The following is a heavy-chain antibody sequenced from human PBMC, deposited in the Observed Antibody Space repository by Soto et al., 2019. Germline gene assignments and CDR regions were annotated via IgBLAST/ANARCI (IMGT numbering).Heavy chain of an antibody. CDR2: ISASGATR. J-gene: IGHJ6*03. CDR1: EVTLKNYA. V-gene: IGHV3-23*02. Sequence: GGSLRLSCVASEVTLKNYAMSWVRQAPGQGLEWVAVISASGATRYYGDSVKDRVSISRDNSNNKLYLEMYSLRAEDTAVYYCAKAPLTIGFYFYMDVWGQGTTVTVSS. CDR3: AKAPLTIGFYFYMDV. D-gene: IGHD3-10*01.